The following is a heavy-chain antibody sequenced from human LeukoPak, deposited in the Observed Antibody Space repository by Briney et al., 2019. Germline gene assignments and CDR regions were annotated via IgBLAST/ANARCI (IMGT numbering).Heavy chain of an antibody. CDR1: GFTFSSYA. D-gene: IGHD1-1*01. Sequence: HPGGSLRLSCAVSGFTFSSYAMSWVRQAPGKGLEWVSAISGSGGSTYYADSVKGRFTISRDNSKNTLYLQMNSLRAEDTAVYYCAKSPTGTLLRDYYYMDVWGKGTTVTVSS. CDR2: ISGSGGST. CDR3: AKSPTGTLLRDYYYMDV. V-gene: IGHV3-23*01. J-gene: IGHJ6*03.